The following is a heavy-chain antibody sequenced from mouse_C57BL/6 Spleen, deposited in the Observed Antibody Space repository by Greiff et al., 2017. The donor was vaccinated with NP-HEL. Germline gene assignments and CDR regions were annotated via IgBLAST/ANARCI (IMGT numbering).Heavy chain of an antibody. J-gene: IGHJ3*01. V-gene: IGHV14-4*01. D-gene: IGHD1-1*01. CDR2: IDPENGDT. CDR3: TTDLVYYGSRRFAY. CDR1: GFNIKDDY. Sequence: EVQLQESGAELVRPGASVKLSCTASGFNIKDDYMHWVKQRPEQGLEWIGWIDPENGDTEYASKFQGKATITADTSSNTAYLQLSSLTSEDTAVYYCTTDLVYYGSRRFAYWGQGTLVTVSA.